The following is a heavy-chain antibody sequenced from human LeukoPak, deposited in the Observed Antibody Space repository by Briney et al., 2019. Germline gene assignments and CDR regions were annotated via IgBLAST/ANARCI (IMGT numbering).Heavy chain of an antibody. CDR1: GYTFTSYD. CDR3: ARGIGQLAAAGNYYMDV. Sequence: ASVKVSCKASGYTFTSYDINWVRQATGQGLEWMGWMNPNSGNTGYAQKFQGRVTMTRNTSISTAYMELSSLRSEDTAVYYCARGIGQLAAAGNYYMDVWGKGTTVTVSS. J-gene: IGHJ6*03. V-gene: IGHV1-8*01. D-gene: IGHD6-13*01. CDR2: MNPNSGNT.